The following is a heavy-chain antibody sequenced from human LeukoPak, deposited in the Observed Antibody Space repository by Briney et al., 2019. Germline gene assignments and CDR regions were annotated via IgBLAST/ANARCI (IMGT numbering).Heavy chain of an antibody. CDR3: AKQIVVVVAAIDY. D-gene: IGHD2-15*01. CDR1: GFTFSSYA. V-gene: IGHV3-23*01. J-gene: IGHJ4*02. Sequence: RPGGSLRLSCAASGFTFSSYAMSWVRQAPGKGLEWVSAISGSGGSTYYADSVKGRFTISRDNSKNTLYLQMNSLRAEDTAVYYCAKQIVVVVAAIDYWGQGTLVTASS. CDR2: ISGSGGST.